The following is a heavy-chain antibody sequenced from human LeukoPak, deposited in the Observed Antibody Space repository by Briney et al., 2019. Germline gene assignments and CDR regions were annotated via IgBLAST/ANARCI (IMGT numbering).Heavy chain of an antibody. V-gene: IGHV3-48*01. CDR3: TRDGWFGDYNWFDP. D-gene: IGHD3-10*01. CDR2: ISSASNTI. J-gene: IGHJ5*02. CDR1: GFTFSSYS. Sequence: GESLRLSCAASGFTFSSYSMNWVRQAPGKGLEWVSYISSASNTIYYADSVKGRFTISRDNAKNSLYLQMNSLRAEVTAMYYCTRDGWFGDYNWFDPWGQGTLVTVSS.